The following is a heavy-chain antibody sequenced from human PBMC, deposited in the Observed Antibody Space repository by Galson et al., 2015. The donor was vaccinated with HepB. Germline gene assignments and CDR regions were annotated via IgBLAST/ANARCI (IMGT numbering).Heavy chain of an antibody. Sequence: SLRLSCAASGFTFSNYGMHWVRQAPGKGLEWVAVISYDGSNKYYADSVKGRFTISRDNSKNTLYLQMNSLRAEDTALYHCTTWNWNYEDYWGQGTLVTVSS. V-gene: IGHV3-30*03. CDR3: TTWNWNYEDY. CDR1: GFTFSNYG. CDR2: ISYDGSNK. J-gene: IGHJ4*02. D-gene: IGHD1-7*01.